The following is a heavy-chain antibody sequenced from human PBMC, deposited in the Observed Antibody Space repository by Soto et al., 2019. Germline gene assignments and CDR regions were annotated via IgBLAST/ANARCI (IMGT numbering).Heavy chain of an antibody. D-gene: IGHD6-19*01. CDR1: GFTFSSYW. CDR2: ISDDGST. CDR3: ARRSGWYPESYYYGMDV. J-gene: IGHJ6*02. V-gene: IGHV3-30*14. Sequence: PGGSLRLSCAASGFTFSSYWMHWVRQAPGKGLEWVAGISDDGSTYYADSVKGRFTISRDNSKNTLYLQMNSLRAEDTAVYYCARRSGWYPESYYYGMDVWGQGTTVTVSS.